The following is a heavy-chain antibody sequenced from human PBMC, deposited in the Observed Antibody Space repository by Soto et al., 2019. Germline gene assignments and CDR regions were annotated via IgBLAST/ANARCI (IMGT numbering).Heavy chain of an antibody. D-gene: IGHD3-10*01. V-gene: IGHV3-23*01. CDR3: AKRDSGSGRSPPLINY. Sequence: GGSLRLSCAASGFTFSSYSMNWVRQAPGKGLQWVATVGGGGDNIFYADSVKGRFTISRDDSQNMVFLQMNSLRPEDTAVYFCAKRDSGSGRSPPLINYWGQGTLVTVSS. J-gene: IGHJ4*02. CDR1: GFTFSSYS. CDR2: VGGGGDNI.